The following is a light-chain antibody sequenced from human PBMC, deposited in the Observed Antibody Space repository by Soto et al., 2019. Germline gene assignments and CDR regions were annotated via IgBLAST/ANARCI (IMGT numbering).Light chain of an antibody. CDR3: QQYGSSPSIT. CDR2: GAS. CDR1: QSVSRN. J-gene: IGKJ5*01. Sequence: EIVLTQSPGTVSLSPGERATLSCRASQSVSRNLAWYQQKPGQGPRLLIYGASTRATAIPDRFSGSGSGTDFTLTISRLEPEDFAVYYCQQYGSSPSITFGKGTRLEIK. V-gene: IGKV3-20*01.